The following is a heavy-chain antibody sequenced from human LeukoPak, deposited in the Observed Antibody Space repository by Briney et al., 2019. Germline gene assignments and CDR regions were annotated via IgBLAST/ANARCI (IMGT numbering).Heavy chain of an antibody. CDR3: ARDHELPLFDY. V-gene: IGHV3-7*04. Sequence: GGSLRLSCVVSGFTFTNCWMTWVRQAPGKGLEWVANIKQDGSEKYYVDSVKGRFTISRDNAKNSLYLQMNSLRAEDTAVYYCARDHELPLFDYWGQGTLVTVSS. J-gene: IGHJ4*02. D-gene: IGHD2-15*01. CDR2: IKQDGSEK. CDR1: GFTFTNCW.